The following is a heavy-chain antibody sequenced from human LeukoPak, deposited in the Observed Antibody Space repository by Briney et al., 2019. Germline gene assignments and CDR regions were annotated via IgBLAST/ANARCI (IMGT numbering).Heavy chain of an antibody. CDR3: ARAIAAAGNGFVDY. Sequence: SETLSLTCAVYGGSFSGYYWSWIRQPAGKGLEWIGRIYTSGSTNYNPSLKSRVTISVDTSKNQFSLKLSSVTAADTAVYYCARAIAAAGNGFVDYWGQGTLVTVSS. D-gene: IGHD6-13*01. CDR1: GGSFSGYY. V-gene: IGHV4-59*10. CDR2: IYTSGST. J-gene: IGHJ4*02.